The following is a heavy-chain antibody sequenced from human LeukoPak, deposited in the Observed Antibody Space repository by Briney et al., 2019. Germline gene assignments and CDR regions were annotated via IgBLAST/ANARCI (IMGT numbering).Heavy chain of an antibody. CDR3: ASLYSSSSFDY. J-gene: IGHJ4*02. D-gene: IGHD6-6*01. Sequence: PGGSLRLSCAASGFTVSSNYMSWVRQAPGKGLEWVSVIYSGGSTYYADSVKGRFTISRDNSKNTLYLQMNSLRAEDTAVYYCASLYSSSSFDYWGQGTLVTVSS. CDR2: IYSGGST. V-gene: IGHV3-66*02. CDR1: GFTVSSNY.